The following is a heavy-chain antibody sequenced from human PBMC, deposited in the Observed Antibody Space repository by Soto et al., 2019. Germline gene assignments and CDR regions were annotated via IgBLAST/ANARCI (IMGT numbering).Heavy chain of an antibody. D-gene: IGHD2-15*01. V-gene: IGHV1-8*01. Sequence: ASVKVSCKASGYTFTSYDINWLRLATGQGLEWMGWMNPNSGNTGYAQKFQGRVTMTRNTSISTAYMELSSLRSEDTAVYYCARAGTSGYCSGGSCYSIGNYGMDVWGQGTTVTVSS. J-gene: IGHJ6*02. CDR1: GYTFTSYD. CDR3: ARAGTSGYCSGGSCYSIGNYGMDV. CDR2: MNPNSGNT.